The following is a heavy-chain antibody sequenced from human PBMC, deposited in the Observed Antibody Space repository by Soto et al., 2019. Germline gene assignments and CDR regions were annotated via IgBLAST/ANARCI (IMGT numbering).Heavy chain of an antibody. V-gene: IGHV4-31*03. CDR3: AVAMTTVTTYDY. CDR1: GGSFSSGSSC. D-gene: IGHD4-17*01. Sequence: QVQLQESGPGLVKPSQTLSLTCTVSGGSFSSGSSCWSWIRQHPGKGLEWIGFIYYSGSTYYNPSLKSRVTMSADTSKNQFSRKLSSVTAADTAVYYCAVAMTTVTTYDYWCQGTLVTVSS. J-gene: IGHJ4*02. CDR2: IYYSGST.